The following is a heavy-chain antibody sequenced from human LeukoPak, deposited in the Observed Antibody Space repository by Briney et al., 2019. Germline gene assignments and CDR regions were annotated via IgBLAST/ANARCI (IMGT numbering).Heavy chain of an antibody. D-gene: IGHD6-13*01. CDR3: ARAGAASSLIDY. J-gene: IGHJ4*02. CDR2: MSGSGGTT. V-gene: IGHV3-11*01. Sequence: PGGSLRLSCAASGFTFSDYYMSWIRQAPGKGLEWVAYMSGSGGTTYYADSVKGRFTISRDNAKNSLYLQMNSLRAEDTAVYYCARAGAASSLIDYWGQGTLVTVSS. CDR1: GFTFSDYY.